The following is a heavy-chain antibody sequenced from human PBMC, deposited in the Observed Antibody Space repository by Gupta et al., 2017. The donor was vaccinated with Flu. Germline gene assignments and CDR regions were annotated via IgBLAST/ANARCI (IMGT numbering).Heavy chain of an antibody. CDR2: IKQDGSEK. V-gene: IGHV3-7*04. D-gene: IGHD5-12*01. J-gene: IGHJ6*02. Sequence: EVQLVASGGGLVQLGGSLRLSCAASGFTFSSYWMSWVRQAPGKGLEWVANIKQDGSEKYYVDSVKGRFTISRDNAKNSLYLQMNSLRAEDTAVYYCARDEDIVSTMNSLSAQGGMDVWGQGTTVTVAS. CDR1: GFTFSSYW. CDR3: ARDEDIVSTMNSLSAQGGMDV.